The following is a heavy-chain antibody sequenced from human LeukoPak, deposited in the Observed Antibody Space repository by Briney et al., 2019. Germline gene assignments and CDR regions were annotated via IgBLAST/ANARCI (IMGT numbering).Heavy chain of an antibody. CDR3: ARQPNSGYGWFDP. J-gene: IGHJ5*02. V-gene: IGHV3-33*01. D-gene: IGHD5-12*01. CDR2: IWYDGSNK. CDR1: GFTFSSSG. Sequence: TGGSLRLSCAASGFTFSSSGMHWVRQAPGKGLEWVALIWYDGSNKYYADSVKGRFTISRDNSKNTLYLQMNSLRAEDTAVYYCARQPNSGYGWFDPWGQGTLVTVSS.